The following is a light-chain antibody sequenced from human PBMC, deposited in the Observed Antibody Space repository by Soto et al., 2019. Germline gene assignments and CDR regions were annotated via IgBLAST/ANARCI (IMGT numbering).Light chain of an antibody. J-gene: IGKJ1*01. CDR2: DAS. CDR1: QSISSW. CDR3: QQYNSYPWT. Sequence: DIQMTQSPSTLSASVGDRVTITCRASQSISSWLAWYQKKPGKAPKLLIYDASSLESGVPSRFSGSGSGTEFTLTIRSLQPDDFATYYCQQYNSYPWTFGQGTKVDIK. V-gene: IGKV1-5*01.